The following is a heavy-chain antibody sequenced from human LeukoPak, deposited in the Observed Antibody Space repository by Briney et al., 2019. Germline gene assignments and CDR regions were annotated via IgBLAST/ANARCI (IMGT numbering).Heavy chain of an antibody. D-gene: IGHD6-19*01. CDR1: GYTFTSYY. Sequence: ASVKVSCKASGYTFTSYYMHWVRQAPGQGLEWMGWISAYNGNTNYAQKLQGRVTITTDTSTSTAYMELRSLRSDDTAVYYCARGRVAVAGIFQFDYWGQGTLVTVSS. V-gene: IGHV1-18*04. J-gene: IGHJ4*02. CDR3: ARGRVAVAGIFQFDY. CDR2: ISAYNGNT.